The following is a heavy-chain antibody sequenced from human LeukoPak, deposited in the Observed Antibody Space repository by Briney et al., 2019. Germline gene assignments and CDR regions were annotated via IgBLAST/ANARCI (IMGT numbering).Heavy chain of an antibody. J-gene: IGHJ4*02. CDR1: GGTFSSYA. D-gene: IGHD5-12*01. Sequence: SVKVSCKASGGTFSSYAISWVRQAPGQGLEWMGGTIPIFGTANYAQKFQGRVTITADESTSTAYMELSSLRSEDTAVYYCARESGYDPNFDYWGQGTLVTVSS. CDR3: ARESGYDPNFDY. CDR2: TIPIFGTA. V-gene: IGHV1-69*01.